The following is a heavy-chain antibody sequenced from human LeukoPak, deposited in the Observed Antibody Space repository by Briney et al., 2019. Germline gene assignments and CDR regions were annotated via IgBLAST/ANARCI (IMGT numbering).Heavy chain of an antibody. V-gene: IGHV3-21*01. Sequence: GGSLRLSCAASGFTFRSYSMNWFHQAPGKGLELVSSISSSSTYIYYADSVKGRFTISRDNAKNSLYLQMNSLRAEDTAVYYCARDAILRGVIKYWGQGILVTVAS. CDR2: ISSSSTYI. CDR1: GFTFRSYS. CDR3: ARDAILRGVIKY. D-gene: IGHD3-10*01. J-gene: IGHJ4*02.